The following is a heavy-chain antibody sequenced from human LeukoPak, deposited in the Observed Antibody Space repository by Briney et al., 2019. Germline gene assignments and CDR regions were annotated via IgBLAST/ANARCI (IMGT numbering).Heavy chain of an antibody. V-gene: IGHV4-34*01. CDR2: INHSGST. CDR3: ARTPRLVATGRYYYYYMDV. CDR1: GGSFSGYY. Sequence: SETLSLTCAVYGGSFSGYYCSWIRQPPGKGLEWIGEINHSGSTNYNPSLKSRATISVDTSKNQFSLKLSSVTAADTAVYYCARTPRLVATGRYYYYYMDVWGKGTTVTVSS. J-gene: IGHJ6*03. D-gene: IGHD5-12*01.